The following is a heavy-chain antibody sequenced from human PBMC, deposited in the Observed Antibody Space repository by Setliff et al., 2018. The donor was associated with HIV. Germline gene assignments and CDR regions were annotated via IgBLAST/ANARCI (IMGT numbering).Heavy chain of an antibody. CDR2: MYKGGET. CDR1: GFSFSDSH. Sequence: GGSLRLSCAASGFSFSDSHMTWIRQAPGKGLEWVALMYKGGETYYADFVKGRFTIARDNSKNTVSLQMTNLGTGDTAVYYCAKGGYGGAYYVAGYWGQGTKVTVSS. D-gene: IGHD5-18*01. J-gene: IGHJ4*02. CDR3: AKGGYGGAYYVAGY. V-gene: IGHV3-66*02.